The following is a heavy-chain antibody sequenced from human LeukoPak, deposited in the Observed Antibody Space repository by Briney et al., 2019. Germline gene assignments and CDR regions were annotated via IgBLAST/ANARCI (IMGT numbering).Heavy chain of an antibody. CDR1: GGSLSGYY. D-gene: IGHD3-3*02. CDR3: ARQLWSGYYVDY. V-gene: IGHV4-34*01. Sequence: PSETLSLTCAVYGGSLSGYYWSWIRQPPGKGLEWIGEINHSGSTNYNPSLKSRVTISVDTSKNQFSLKLSSVTAADTAVYYCARQLWSGYYVDYWGQGTLVTVSS. J-gene: IGHJ4*02. CDR2: INHSGST.